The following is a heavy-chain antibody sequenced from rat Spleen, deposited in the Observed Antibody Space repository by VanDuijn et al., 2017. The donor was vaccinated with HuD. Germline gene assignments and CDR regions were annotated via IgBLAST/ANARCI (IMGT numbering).Heavy chain of an antibody. J-gene: IGHJ2*01. V-gene: IGHV5S13*01. D-gene: IGHD1-4*01. CDR3: VRGDRERGDY. CDR1: GFTFSSFP. CDR2: INSGGDVT. Sequence: EVQLVGSGGGLVQPGRSLKLSCAASGFTFSSFPMAWVRQAPKKGLEWVASINSGGDVTYYANCVKGRFTISRDNENNTLYLQMDSLSSEDTAVYYCVRGDRERGDYWGQGVMVTVSS.